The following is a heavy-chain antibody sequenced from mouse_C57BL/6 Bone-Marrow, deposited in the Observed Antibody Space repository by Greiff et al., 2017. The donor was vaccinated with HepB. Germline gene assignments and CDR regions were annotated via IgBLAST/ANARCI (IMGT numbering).Heavy chain of an antibody. J-gene: IGHJ2*01. CDR3: ARDHLLRRGYFDY. V-gene: IGHV1-9*01. CDR2: ILPGSGST. D-gene: IGHD1-1*01. Sequence: QVQLKESGAELMKPGASVKLSCKATGYTFTGYWIEWVKQRPGHGLEWIGEILPGSGSTNYNEKFKGKATFTADTSSNTAYMQLSGLTTENSAIYDCARDHLLRRGYFDYWGQGTTLTVSS. CDR1: GYTFTGYW.